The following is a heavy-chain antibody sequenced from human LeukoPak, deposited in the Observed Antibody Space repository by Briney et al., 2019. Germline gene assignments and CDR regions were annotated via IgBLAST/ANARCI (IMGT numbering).Heavy chain of an antibody. J-gene: IGHJ3*02. V-gene: IGHV3-30*04. CDR2: ISYDGSNK. CDR3: ARDNTMVRGVANAFDI. D-gene: IGHD3-10*01. CDR1: GFTFSSYA. Sequence: GGALRLSCAASGFTFSSYAMHWFRQAPGKGLEWVAVISYDGSNKYYADSVKGRFTISRDNSKNTLYLQMNSLRAEDTAVYYCARDNTMVRGVANAFDIWGQGTMVTVSS.